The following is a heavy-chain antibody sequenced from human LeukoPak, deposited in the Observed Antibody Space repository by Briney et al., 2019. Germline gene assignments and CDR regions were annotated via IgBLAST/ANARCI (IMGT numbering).Heavy chain of an antibody. V-gene: IGHV4-30-4*08. CDR2: IYYSAST. CDR1: GGSISSGDYY. CDR3: ASFYQASYFDY. Sequence: SQTLSLTCTVSGGSISSGDYYWSWKRQPQGKGLEWIGYIYYSASTYYTPSLKTRVTISVDTSKHQFSLKLSSVTAADTAVYYCASFYQASYFDYWGQGTLVTVSS. D-gene: IGHD2-21*01. J-gene: IGHJ4*02.